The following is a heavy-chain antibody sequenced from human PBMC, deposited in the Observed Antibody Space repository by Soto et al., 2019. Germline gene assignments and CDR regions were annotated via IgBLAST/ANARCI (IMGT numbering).Heavy chain of an antibody. Sequence: QVQLVQSGAEVKKPGSSVKVSCKASGGTFSSYAISWVRQAPGQGLEWMGGIIPIFGTANYAQKFQGRVTITADESTSTAYMEPSSLRSEDTAVYYCARVGSSTSYSRKNYYYGMDVWGQGTTVTVSS. CDR2: IIPIFGTA. J-gene: IGHJ6*02. CDR1: GGTFSSYA. D-gene: IGHD2-2*01. V-gene: IGHV1-69*01. CDR3: ARVGSSTSYSRKNYYYGMDV.